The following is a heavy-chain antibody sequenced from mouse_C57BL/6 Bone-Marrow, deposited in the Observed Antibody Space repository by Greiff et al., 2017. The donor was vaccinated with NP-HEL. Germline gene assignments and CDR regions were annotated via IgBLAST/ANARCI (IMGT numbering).Heavy chain of an antibody. CDR2: IYPGSGST. D-gene: IGHD1-1*01. V-gene: IGHV1-55*01. J-gene: IGHJ1*03. CDR1: GYTFTSYW. Sequence: QVQLKQPGAELVKPGASVKMSCKASGYTFTSYWITWVKQRPGQGLEWIGDIYPGSGSTNYNEKFKSKATLTVDTSSSTAYMQLSSLTSEDSAVYYCAVPLYYGSKDWYFDVWGTGTTVTVSS. CDR3: AVPLYYGSKDWYFDV.